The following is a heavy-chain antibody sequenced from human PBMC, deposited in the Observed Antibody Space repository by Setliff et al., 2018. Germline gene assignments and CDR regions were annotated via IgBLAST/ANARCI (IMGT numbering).Heavy chain of an antibody. Sequence: SETLSLTCIVSGESIDSVATGNHYWNWIRQPAGQGREWIGQIYTSWSTNYNPSLKSRVTISRDTSKSQFFLKLNSVTAADTAVYYCARTGTYWYFDYWGQGALVTVSS. V-gene: IGHV4-61*09. CDR2: IYTSWST. D-gene: IGHD1-1*01. CDR3: ARTGTYWYFDY. J-gene: IGHJ4*02. CDR1: GESIDSVATGNHY.